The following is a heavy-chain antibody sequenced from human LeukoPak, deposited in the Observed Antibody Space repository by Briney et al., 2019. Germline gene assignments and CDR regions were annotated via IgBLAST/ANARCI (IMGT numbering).Heavy chain of an antibody. CDR1: GFTFSSYG. D-gene: IGHD6-6*01. CDR3: ARGGVYSSSPDY. V-gene: IGHV3-30*02. J-gene: IGHJ4*02. CDR2: IRYDGSNK. Sequence: GGSLRLSCAASGFTFSSYGMHWVRQAPGKGLEWVAFIRYDGSNKYYADSVKGRFTISRDNSKNTLYLQMNSLRAEDTAVYYCARGGVYSSSPDYWGQGTLVTVSS.